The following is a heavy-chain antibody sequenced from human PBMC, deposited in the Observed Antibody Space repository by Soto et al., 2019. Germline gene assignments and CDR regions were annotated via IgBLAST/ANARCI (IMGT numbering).Heavy chain of an antibody. CDR1: GFTFSSYA. CDR2: ISGSGGST. V-gene: IGHV3-23*01. J-gene: IGHJ6*02. D-gene: IGHD3-10*01. CDR3: AKEVDGSGSYYYYYYGMDV. Sequence: PGGSLRLSCAASGFTFSSYAMSWVRQAPGKGLEWVSAISGSGGSTYYADSVKGRFTISRDNSKNTLYLQMNSLRAEDTAVYYCAKEVDGSGSYYYYYYGMDVWGQGTTVTVSS.